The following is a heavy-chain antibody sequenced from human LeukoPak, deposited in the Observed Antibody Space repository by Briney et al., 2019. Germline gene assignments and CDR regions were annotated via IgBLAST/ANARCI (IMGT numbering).Heavy chain of an antibody. J-gene: IGHJ4*02. V-gene: IGHV5-51*01. CDR3: ARGACYGSCSSYNHFDY. CDR2: IYSGDSDV. CDR1: GYIFSNYW. D-gene: IGHD3-10*01. Sequence: GESLKISCKGSGYIFSNYWIGWVRQMPGEGLEWMGIIYSGDSDVRYSPSFQGQVTISVDRSISTAYLQWSSLKASDSAMYYCARGACYGSCSSYNHFDYGGQGTLVTVSS.